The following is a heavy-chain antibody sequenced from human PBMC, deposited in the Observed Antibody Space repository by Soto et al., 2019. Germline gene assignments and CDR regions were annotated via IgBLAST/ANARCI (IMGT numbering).Heavy chain of an antibody. CDR2: ISTYNGDT. CDR3: ARAGAAPYYCYGMDV. D-gene: IGHD2-15*01. Sequence: QVQLVQSGAEVRKPGASVKVSCKASGYTFSTSGMSWLRQAPGQGLEWMGWISTYNGDTNDAPKFQDRVTMTSDTSTSTVYMELTSLRSDAPAVYYCARAGAAPYYCYGMDVWGQGTRVTVSS. V-gene: IGHV1-18*01. CDR1: GYTFSTSG. J-gene: IGHJ6*02.